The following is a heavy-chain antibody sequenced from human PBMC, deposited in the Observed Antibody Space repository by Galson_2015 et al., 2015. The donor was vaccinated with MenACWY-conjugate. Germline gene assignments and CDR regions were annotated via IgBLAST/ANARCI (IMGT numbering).Heavy chain of an antibody. Sequence: SLRLSCAASEFTFSNYALSWVRQAPGKGLEWVSGISGSGDTTNYADSVKGRFTISRGNSKNTLYLQMNSLRADDTAVYYCAKERSFYYYMDVWGKGTTVTVSS. V-gene: IGHV3-23*01. CDR1: EFTFSNYA. CDR3: AKERSFYYYMDV. J-gene: IGHJ6*03. D-gene: IGHD4-17*01. CDR2: ISGSGDTT.